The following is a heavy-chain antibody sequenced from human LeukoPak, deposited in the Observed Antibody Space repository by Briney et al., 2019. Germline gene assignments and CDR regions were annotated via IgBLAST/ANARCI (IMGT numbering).Heavy chain of an antibody. Sequence: SETLSLTCTVSGGSISSYYWSWIRQPAGKGLEWIGRIYTSGRTNYNPSLKGRVTMSVDTSKNQFSLKLSSVNAADTAVDYCARTRIAAAGTDYYYGMDVWGQGTTVTVSS. CDR3: ARTRIAAAGTDYYYGMDV. D-gene: IGHD6-13*01. V-gene: IGHV4-4*07. CDR1: GGSISSYY. J-gene: IGHJ6*02. CDR2: IYTSGRT.